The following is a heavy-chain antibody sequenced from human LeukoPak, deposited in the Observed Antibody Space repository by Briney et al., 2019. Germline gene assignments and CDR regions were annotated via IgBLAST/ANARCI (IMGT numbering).Heavy chain of an antibody. CDR3: ARASRVVAAIRVAEFDY. D-gene: IGHD2-15*01. V-gene: IGHV3-7*04. Sequence: GGSLRLSCAASAFTFSNYWMSWVRQAPGKGLEWVANIKQDGSEKYYVDSVKGRFTISRDNAKNSLYLQMNSLRAEDTAVYYCARASRVVAAIRVAEFDYWGQGTLVTVSS. CDR2: IKQDGSEK. CDR1: AFTFSNYW. J-gene: IGHJ4*02.